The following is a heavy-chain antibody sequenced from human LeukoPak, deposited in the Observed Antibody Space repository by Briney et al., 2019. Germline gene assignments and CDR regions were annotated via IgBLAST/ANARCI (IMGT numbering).Heavy chain of an antibody. Sequence: SETLSLTCIVSGGSISGGGYYWSWIRQHPGKGLEWIGYIYYSGSTYYNPSLKSRVTISVDTSKNQFSLKLSSVTAADTAVYYCARVSYYDSSGYPGPYFDYWGQGTLVTVSS. D-gene: IGHD3-22*01. CDR3: ARVSYYDSSGYPGPYFDY. CDR2: IYYSGST. J-gene: IGHJ4*02. V-gene: IGHV4-31*03. CDR1: GGSISGGGYY.